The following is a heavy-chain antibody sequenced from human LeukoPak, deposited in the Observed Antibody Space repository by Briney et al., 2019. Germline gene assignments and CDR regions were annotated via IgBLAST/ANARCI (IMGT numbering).Heavy chain of an antibody. Sequence: SETLSLTCTVSGGSISSSSYYWGWIRQPPGKGPEWIGSIYYSRSTYYNPSLKSRVTISVDTSKNQFSLKLSSVTPDDTAVYYCARRSPYSGYDYAFDYWGQGTLVTVSS. CDR1: GGSISSSSYY. CDR2: IYYSRST. D-gene: IGHD5-12*01. J-gene: IGHJ4*02. CDR3: ARRSPYSGYDYAFDY. V-gene: IGHV4-39*01.